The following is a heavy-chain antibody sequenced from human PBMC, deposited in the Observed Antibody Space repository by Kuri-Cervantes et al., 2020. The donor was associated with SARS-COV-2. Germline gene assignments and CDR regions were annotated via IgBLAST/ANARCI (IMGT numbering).Heavy chain of an antibody. J-gene: IGHJ4*02. CDR2: INHSGST. V-gene: IGHV4-34*01. CDR3: ARGQHSNYALDY. Sequence: GSLRLSCAVYGGSFSGYYWSWIRQPPGKGLEWIGEINHSGSTNYNPSLKSRVTISVDTSKNQFSLKLSSVTAADTAVYYCARGQHSNYALDYWGQGTLVTVSS. CDR1: GGSFSGYY. D-gene: IGHD4-11*01.